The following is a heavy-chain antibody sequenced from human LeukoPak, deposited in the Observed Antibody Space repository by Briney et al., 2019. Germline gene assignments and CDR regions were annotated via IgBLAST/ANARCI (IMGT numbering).Heavy chain of an antibody. CDR2: ISSSSSTI. CDR3: ARDHYGDRGPIDY. V-gene: IGHV3-48*01. J-gene: IGHJ4*02. D-gene: IGHD4/OR15-4a*01. CDR1: GFTFSNFA. Sequence: PGGSLRLSCAATGFTFSNFAMHWVRQAPGKGLEWVSYISSSSSTIYYADSVKGRFTISRDNAKNSLYLQMNSLRAEDTAVYYCARDHYGDRGPIDYWGQGTLVTVSS.